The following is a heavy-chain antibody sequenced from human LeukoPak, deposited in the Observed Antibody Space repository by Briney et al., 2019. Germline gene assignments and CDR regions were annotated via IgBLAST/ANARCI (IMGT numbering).Heavy chain of an antibody. J-gene: IGHJ6*03. CDR1: GYTFTNYW. V-gene: IGHV5-51*01. CDR2: IYPTDSDT. Sequence: GESLKISCKGSGYTFTNYWIGWVRQMPGKGLEWMGIIYPTDSDTRYSPSFQGQVTISIDKSISTAYLQWRSLKASDSAMYYCARHVYYYECGYFLNYHYMDVWGKGTAVTVSS. CDR3: ARHVYYYECGYFLNYHYMDV. D-gene: IGHD3-22*01.